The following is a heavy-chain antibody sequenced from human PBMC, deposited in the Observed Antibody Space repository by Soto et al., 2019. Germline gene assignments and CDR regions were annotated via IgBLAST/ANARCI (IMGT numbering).Heavy chain of an antibody. CDR2: ISGYNGKT. Sequence: QVQLVQSGAEVKKPGASVKVSCKSSGYTYSMSGISWVRQAPGQGLEWMGWISGYNGKTNYEQKFQDRLSMTTDTSTNVAYMELRSLRSDDTAVYYCAREGPRPYYYYGMDVWGQGTTVTVSS. CDR3: AREGPRPYYYYGMDV. V-gene: IGHV1-18*01. J-gene: IGHJ6*02. CDR1: GYTYSMSG.